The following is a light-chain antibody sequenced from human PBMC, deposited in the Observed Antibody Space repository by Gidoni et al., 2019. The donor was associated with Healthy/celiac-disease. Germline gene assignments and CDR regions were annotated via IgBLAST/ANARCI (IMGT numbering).Light chain of an antibody. CDR3: QRHSNWPRT. J-gene: IGKJ2*01. CDR2: DAS. V-gene: IGKV3-11*01. CDR1: QSVSSY. Sequence: EIVLTQSPATLSLSPGERATLSCRASQSVSSYLAWYQQKPGQAPRLLIYDASNRATGIPARFSGSGSGTDFTLTISSLEPEDFAVYYCQRHSNWPRTFGQGTKLEIK.